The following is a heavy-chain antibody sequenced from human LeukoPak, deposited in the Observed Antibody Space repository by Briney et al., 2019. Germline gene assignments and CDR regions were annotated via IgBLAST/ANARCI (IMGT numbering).Heavy chain of an antibody. CDR2: IYHSGST. CDR1: GGSISNGGYS. D-gene: IGHD3-3*01. V-gene: IGHV4-30-2*01. J-gene: IGHJ4*02. CDR3: ARGVSGGVFDY. Sequence: SETLSLTCAVSGGSISNGGYSWSWIRQPPGKGMEWIGYIYHSGSTYYNPSLKSRVTISVDRSKNQFSLKLSSVTAADTAVYYCARGVSGGVFDYWGQGTLVTVSS.